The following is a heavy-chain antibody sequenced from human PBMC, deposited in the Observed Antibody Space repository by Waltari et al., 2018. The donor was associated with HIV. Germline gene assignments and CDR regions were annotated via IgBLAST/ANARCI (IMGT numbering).Heavy chain of an antibody. CDR1: GYSFNSFY. CDR3: GRGTTDYINY. V-gene: IGHV1-46*03. CDR2: VNPNGGGT. J-gene: IGHJ4*02. Sequence: VHLLQSGPEMKKPGASLTGSCKTSGYSFNSFYIHWVQQAPGQGLEWVGVVNPNGGGTVYSEAFPTRLTLTADTSTITAYLQLTDLTPADADTYFCGRGTTDYINYWGQGSLVTVS. D-gene: IGHD4-4*01.